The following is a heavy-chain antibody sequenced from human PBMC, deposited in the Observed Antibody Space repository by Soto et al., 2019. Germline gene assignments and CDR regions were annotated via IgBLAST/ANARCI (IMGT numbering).Heavy chain of an antibody. CDR3: IKVLTRGVGVPRFYFDS. Sequence: PGGSLRLSCAASGFTFSNDWMHWVRQAPGKGLEWVSRINADGGSTHYADSVRGRFTISRDNAKNTLFLQLNSLRVEDTAIYYCIKVLTRGVGVPRFYFDSWGQGTLVTVLL. J-gene: IGHJ4*02. D-gene: IGHD3-9*01. CDR1: GFTFSNDW. V-gene: IGHV3-74*01. CDR2: INADGGST.